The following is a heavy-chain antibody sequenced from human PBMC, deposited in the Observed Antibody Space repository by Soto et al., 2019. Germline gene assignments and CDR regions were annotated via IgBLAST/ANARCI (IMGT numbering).Heavy chain of an antibody. CDR1: GYTFTGYY. V-gene: IGHV1-2*04. J-gene: IGHJ6*02. CDR3: ARAPCSVAGCDSYYYYGMDV. D-gene: IGHD3-10*02. Sequence: ASVKVPCKASGYTFTGYYMHWVRQAPGQGLEWMGWINPNSGGTNYAQKFQGWVTMTRDTSISTAYMGLSRLRSDDTAVYYCARAPCSVAGCDSYYYYGMDVWGQGTTVTVSS. CDR2: INPNSGGT.